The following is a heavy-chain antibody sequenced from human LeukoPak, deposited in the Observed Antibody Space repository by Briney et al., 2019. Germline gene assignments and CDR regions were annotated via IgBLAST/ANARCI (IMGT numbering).Heavy chain of an antibody. V-gene: IGHV1-18*01. CDR3: AAEIYGGNTDCCTFDF. Sequence: ASVKVSCKAAGYTFTSYGISWVRQAPGQGLEWMGWISAYNGNTNYAQTLQGRITITRDMSTSTAYMELTSLRSDDTAVYYCAAEIYGGNTDCCTFDFWGPGTPVTVSS. CDR2: ISAYNGNT. J-gene: IGHJ3*01. D-gene: IGHD4-23*01. CDR1: GYTFTSYG.